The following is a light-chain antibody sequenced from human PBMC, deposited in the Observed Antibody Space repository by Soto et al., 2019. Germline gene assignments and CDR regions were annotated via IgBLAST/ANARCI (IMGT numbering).Light chain of an antibody. J-gene: IGKJ1*01. Sequence: EIVLTQSPATLSWSPGETATLSCRATQSVRNYLAWYQQKPGQAPRLLIYDASNRATGIPARFSGSGSGTDFTLTISSLEPEDFAIYYCHQHSKIPLTFGQGTKVDIX. CDR2: DAS. V-gene: IGKV3-11*01. CDR3: HQHSKIPLT. CDR1: QSVRNY.